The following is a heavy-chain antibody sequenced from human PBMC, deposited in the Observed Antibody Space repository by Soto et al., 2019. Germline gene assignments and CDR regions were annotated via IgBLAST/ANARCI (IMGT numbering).Heavy chain of an antibody. Sequence: QVQLVQSGAEVKKPGASVKVSCKVSGYTLTELSMHWVRQAPGKGLEWMGGFEPEHFKTVYAQNFQGRVTMTEDTSTDTAYMELSSLRSDDTALYFCATVSTTGYYFYGLDVWGQGTSVTVSS. V-gene: IGHV1-24*01. CDR3: ATVSTTGYYFYGLDV. J-gene: IGHJ6*02. CDR2: FEPEHFKT. CDR1: GYTLTELS. D-gene: IGHD1-1*01.